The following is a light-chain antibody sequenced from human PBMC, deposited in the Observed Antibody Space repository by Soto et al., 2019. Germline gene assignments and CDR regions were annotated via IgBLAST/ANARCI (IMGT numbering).Light chain of an antibody. CDR1: QSVRSN. CDR2: GAS. V-gene: IGKV3-15*01. J-gene: IGKJ2*01. CDR3: KQYTNWPPYT. Sequence: EIVMTQSPATLSVSPGERATLSCRASQSVRSNLAWYQQKPGQAPRLLIYGASTRATGIAARFSGSGSGTEFTLTISSLQSEDFAVYYCKQYTNWPPYTFGQGTKLEIK.